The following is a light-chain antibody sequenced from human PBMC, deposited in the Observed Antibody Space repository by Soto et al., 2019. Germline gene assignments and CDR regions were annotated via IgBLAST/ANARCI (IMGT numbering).Light chain of an antibody. CDR1: SSNIGALYD. CDR3: QSYDSSLSGYVI. J-gene: IGLJ2*01. V-gene: IGLV1-40*01. Sequence: QAVVTQPPSVSGAPGQRVTISCTGSSSNIGALYDVHWYQRLPGTAPKLLISVNNNRPSGVPDRFSGSKSGTSASLAITGLQAEDEADYYCQSYDSSLSGYVIFGGGTQLTVL. CDR2: VNN.